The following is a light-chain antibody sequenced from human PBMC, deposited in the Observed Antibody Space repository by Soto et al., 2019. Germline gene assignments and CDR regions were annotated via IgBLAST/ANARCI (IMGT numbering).Light chain of an antibody. CDR1: EGISNY. J-gene: IGKJ3*01. CDR2: AAS. CDR3: QKYNSAPRT. Sequence: DIQMTQSPSSLSASVGDRVTITCRASEGISNYLAWYQQKPGKVPKLLIYAASTLQSGVPSRFSGSGSVTDFTLIISGLQAEDVATYYCQKYNSAPRTFGPGTKVYIK. V-gene: IGKV1-27*01.